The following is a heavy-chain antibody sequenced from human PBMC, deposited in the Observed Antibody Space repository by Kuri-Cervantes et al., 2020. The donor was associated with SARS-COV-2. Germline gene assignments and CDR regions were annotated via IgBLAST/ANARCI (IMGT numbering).Heavy chain of an antibody. CDR2: ISSSGSTI. CDR1: GFTFSDYY. J-gene: IGHJ4*02. Sequence: GESLKISCAASGFTFSDYYMSWIRQAPGKGLEWVSYISSSGSTIYYADSVKGRFTISRDNSKNTLYLQMNSLRAEDTAVYYCAKVAVQLWFDYWGQGTLVTVSS. D-gene: IGHD5-18*01. CDR3: AKVAVQLWFDY. V-gene: IGHV3-11*01.